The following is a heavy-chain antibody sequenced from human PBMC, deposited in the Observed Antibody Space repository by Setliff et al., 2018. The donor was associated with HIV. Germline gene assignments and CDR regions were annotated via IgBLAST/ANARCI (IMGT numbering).Heavy chain of an antibody. Sequence: GESLKISCAASGFAFSGHQMSWVRQAPGKGLEWVAKIKQDGSDKYYVDSVKGRFTISRDNAKNSLYLQMNSLRAEDTAMYYCARDWRHGYDLNFDYWGQGTLVTVSS. CDR3: ARDWRHGYDLNFDY. CDR2: IKQDGSDK. CDR1: GFAFSGHQ. V-gene: IGHV3-7*01. J-gene: IGHJ4*02. D-gene: IGHD5-12*01.